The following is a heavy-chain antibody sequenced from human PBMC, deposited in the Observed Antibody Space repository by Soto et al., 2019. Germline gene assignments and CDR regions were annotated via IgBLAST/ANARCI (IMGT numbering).Heavy chain of an antibody. CDR1: GFTFSSYW. J-gene: IGHJ3*02. V-gene: IGHV3-74*01. D-gene: IGHD3-10*01. Sequence: GGSLRLSCAASGFTFSSYWMHWVRQAPGKGLVWVSRINSDGSSTSYADSVKGRFTISRDNAKNTLYLQMNSLRAEDTAVYYCASDTSDYYGSGSTPLFGAFDIWGQGTMVTVSS. CDR2: INSDGSST. CDR3: ASDTSDYYGSGSTPLFGAFDI.